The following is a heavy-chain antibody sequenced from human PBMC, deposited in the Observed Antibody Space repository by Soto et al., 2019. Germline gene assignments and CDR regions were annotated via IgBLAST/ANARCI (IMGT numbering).Heavy chain of an antibody. J-gene: IGHJ6*02. CDR3: ARTYYDFWSGYFRHYGMDV. CDR1: GGSISSGGYY. Sequence: SETLSLTCTVSGGSISSGGYYWSWIRQHPGKGLEWIGYIYYSGSTYYNPSLKSRVTISVDTSKNQFSLKLSSVTAADTAVYYCARTYYDFWSGYFRHYGMDVWGQGTTVTVSS. D-gene: IGHD3-3*01. V-gene: IGHV4-31*03. CDR2: IYYSGST.